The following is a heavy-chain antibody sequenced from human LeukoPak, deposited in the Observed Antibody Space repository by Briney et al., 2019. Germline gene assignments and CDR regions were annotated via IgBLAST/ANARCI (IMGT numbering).Heavy chain of an antibody. CDR3: ARNSGSYTPRDAFDI. D-gene: IGHD1-26*01. J-gene: IGHJ3*02. V-gene: IGHV1-69*13. CDR1: GGTFSSYA. CDR2: IIPIFGTA. Sequence: ASVKVSCKASGGTFSSYAISWVRQAPGQGLEWMGGIIPIFGTANYAQKFQGRVTITADESTSTAYMELSSLRSEDTAVYYCARNSGSYTPRDAFDIWGQGTMVTVSS.